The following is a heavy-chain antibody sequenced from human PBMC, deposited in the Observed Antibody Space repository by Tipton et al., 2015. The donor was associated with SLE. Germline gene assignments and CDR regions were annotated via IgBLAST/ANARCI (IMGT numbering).Heavy chain of an antibody. CDR1: GGSISSSSSYY. J-gene: IGHJ5*02. Sequence: TLSLTCAVYGGSISSSSSYYWAWIRQPPGKGVEWIGEINHRGSTNYNPSLKSRVTISVDTSKNQFSLKLSSVTAADTAVYYCARGHYYGSGGSNWFDPWGQGTLVTVSS. CDR3: ARGHYYGSGGSNWFDP. CDR2: INHRGST. V-gene: IGHV4-34*01. D-gene: IGHD3-10*01.